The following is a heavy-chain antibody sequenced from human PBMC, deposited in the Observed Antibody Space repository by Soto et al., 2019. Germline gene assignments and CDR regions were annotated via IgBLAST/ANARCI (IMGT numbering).Heavy chain of an antibody. CDR1: GGAIISSNC. Sequence: NPAETLSLTCAVSGGAIISSNCLSLVRQPPGKGLEWIGEIYHSGSTNYNPSLKSRVTISVGKSKNQFSLKLSSVTAADTAVYYCASYLYSSSWNYWGQGTLVTVSS. CDR3: ASYLYSSSWNY. D-gene: IGHD6-13*01. CDR2: IYHSGST. J-gene: IGHJ4*02. V-gene: IGHV4-4*02.